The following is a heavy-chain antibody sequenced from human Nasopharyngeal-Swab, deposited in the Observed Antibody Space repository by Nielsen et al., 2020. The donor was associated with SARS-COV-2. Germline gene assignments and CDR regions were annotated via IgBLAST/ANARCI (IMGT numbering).Heavy chain of an antibody. CDR1: GDSISSSSYY. CDR2: IYSSGST. V-gene: IGHV4-39*01. Sequence: SETLSLTCTVSGDSISSSSYYWGWIRQPPGKGLEWIGSIYSSGSTYYNPSLKSRVTISVDTSKNQFSLKLSSVTAADTAVYYCASEWFGELDDYYYGMDVWGQGTTVTVSS. D-gene: IGHD3-10*01. J-gene: IGHJ6*02. CDR3: ASEWFGELDDYYYGMDV.